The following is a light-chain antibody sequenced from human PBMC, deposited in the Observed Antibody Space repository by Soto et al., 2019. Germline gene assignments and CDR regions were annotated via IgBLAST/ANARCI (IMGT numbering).Light chain of an antibody. V-gene: IGKV3-15*01. CDR1: QSVSSN. CDR2: VPS. CDR3: QEYNNWPPF. J-gene: IGKJ3*01. Sequence: EIVMTQSPATLSVSPGERATLSCRASQSVSSNLALYQQKPGQAPRLLIYVPSTRATGIPARFSGSGSGTEFTLTFSSLQSEDFAVYSCQEYNNWPPFFGPGTKVDIK.